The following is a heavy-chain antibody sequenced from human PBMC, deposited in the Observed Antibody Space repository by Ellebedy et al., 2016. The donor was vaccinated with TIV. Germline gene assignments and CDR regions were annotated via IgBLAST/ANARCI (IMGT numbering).Heavy chain of an antibody. D-gene: IGHD3-22*01. V-gene: IGHV3-21*01. CDR3: ARDLDYYDSSGYGEGMDV. Sequence: GESLKISXAASGFTFSSYSMNWVRQAPGKGLEWVSSISSSSSYIYYADSVKGRFTISRDNAKNSLYLQMNSLRAEDTAVYYCARDLDYYDSSGYGEGMDVWGQGTTVTVSS. J-gene: IGHJ6*02. CDR2: ISSSSSYI. CDR1: GFTFSSYS.